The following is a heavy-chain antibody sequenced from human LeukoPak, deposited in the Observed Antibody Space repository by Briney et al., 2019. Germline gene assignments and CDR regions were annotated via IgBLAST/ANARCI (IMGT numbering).Heavy chain of an antibody. CDR2: IYTSGST. CDR3: ARVLWDIVVVPAALHAFDI. CDR1: GGSISSYY. V-gene: IGHV4-4*07. J-gene: IGHJ3*02. D-gene: IGHD2-2*01. Sequence: PSETLSLTCTVSGGSISSYYWSWIRQPAGKGLEWIGRIYTSGSTNYNPSLKSRVTMSVDTSKNQFSLKLSSVTAADTAVYYCARVLWDIVVVPAALHAFDIWGQGTMVTVSS.